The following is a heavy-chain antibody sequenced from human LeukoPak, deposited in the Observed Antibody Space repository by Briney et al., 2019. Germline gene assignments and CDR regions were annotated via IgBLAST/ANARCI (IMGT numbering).Heavy chain of an antibody. CDR2: ISGSGRST. V-gene: IGHV3-23*01. Sequence: PGGSLRLSCAASGFTFSSYAMSWVRQAPGRGLEWVSGISGSGRSTYYADSVKGRFTISRDNSNNTLYLQMNSVRDEDTAVYYCAKEECSIISCTYFQHWGQGTLVTVSS. D-gene: IGHD2-2*01. CDR1: GFTFSSYA. J-gene: IGHJ1*01. CDR3: AKEECSIISCTYFQH.